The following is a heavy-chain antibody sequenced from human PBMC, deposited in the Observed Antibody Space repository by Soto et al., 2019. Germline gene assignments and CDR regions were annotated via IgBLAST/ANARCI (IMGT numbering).Heavy chain of an antibody. V-gene: IGHV3-48*02. D-gene: IGHD3-10*01. CDR2: ISSSSSTI. Sequence: GGSLRLSCAASGFTFSSYSMNWVRQAPGKGLEWVSYISSSSSTIYYADSVKGRFTISRDNAKNSLYLQMNSLRDEDTAVYYCARFGDPKQDGFFDYWGQGTLVTVSS. CDR1: GFTFSSYS. J-gene: IGHJ4*02. CDR3: ARFGDPKQDGFFDY.